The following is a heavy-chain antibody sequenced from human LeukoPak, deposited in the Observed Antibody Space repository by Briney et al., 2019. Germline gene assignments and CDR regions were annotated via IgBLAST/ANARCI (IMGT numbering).Heavy chain of an antibody. Sequence: GGSLRLSCAASGFTFSSYGMHWVRQAPGKGLEWVAFTRPDGSNKHYGDSVQGRFTISRDNSRNTLYLQMNSLRVEGTAMYYCAKDWSTDWSNWFDSWGPGSLVTVSS. CDR3: AKDWSTDWSNWFDS. V-gene: IGHV3-30*02. D-gene: IGHD3-3*01. J-gene: IGHJ5*01. CDR1: GFTFSSYG. CDR2: TRPDGSNK.